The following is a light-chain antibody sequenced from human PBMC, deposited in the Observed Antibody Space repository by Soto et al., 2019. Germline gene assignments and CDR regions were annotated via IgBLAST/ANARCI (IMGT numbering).Light chain of an antibody. Sequence: EIVLTQSPGTLSLSPGERATLSCRARQSVSSSYLAWYQQKPGQDPRLLIYGASSRATGIPDRFSGSGSGTDFALTISRLEPEDFAVYYCRQYGSSPMYTFGQGTKQEIK. V-gene: IGKV3-20*01. J-gene: IGKJ2*01. CDR2: GAS. CDR3: RQYGSSPMYT. CDR1: QSVSSSY.